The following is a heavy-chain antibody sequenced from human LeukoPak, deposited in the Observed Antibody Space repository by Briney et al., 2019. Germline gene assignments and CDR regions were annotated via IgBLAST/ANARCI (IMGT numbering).Heavy chain of an antibody. CDR3: ARLLDNDSSGDPDTFDM. D-gene: IGHD3-22*01. CDR2: VYYTGRT. CDR1: GGSLSGHY. Sequence: SETLSLTCTVSGGSLSGHYWSWIPQPPGKRPEGIGFVYYTGRTRYNPSLQSRVTISRDTSKSQFSLKVTSVTAADTAVYSCARLLDNDSSGDPDTFDMWGQGTMVTVSS. J-gene: IGHJ3*02. V-gene: IGHV4-59*11.